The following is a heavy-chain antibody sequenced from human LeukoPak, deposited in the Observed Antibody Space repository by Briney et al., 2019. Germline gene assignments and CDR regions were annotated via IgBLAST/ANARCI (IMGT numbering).Heavy chain of an antibody. V-gene: IGHV3-48*04. CDR1: GFTFSSYS. D-gene: IGHD5-24*01. CDR3: AREYDNSPAYFQH. Sequence: PGGSLRLSCAASGFTFSSYSMNWVRQAPGKGLECGSYISGSSSTIYYADSLKGRFTISRDNAKNSVYLQMNSLRVEDTAIYYCAREYDNSPAYFQHWGQGTLVTVSS. J-gene: IGHJ1*01. CDR2: ISGSSSTI.